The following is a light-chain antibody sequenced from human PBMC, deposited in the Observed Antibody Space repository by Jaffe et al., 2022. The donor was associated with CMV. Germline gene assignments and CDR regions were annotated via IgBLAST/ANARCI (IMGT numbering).Light chain of an antibody. CDR3: QQSYTKV. J-gene: IGKJ2*01. Sequence: DIQMTQSPSSLSASVGDRVTITCRASQSINSYLNWYQQKPGKAPKLLIYAASSLQSGVSSRFTGSGSGTDFTLTISSLQPEDSAIYYCQQSYTKVFGQGTKLEI. CDR1: QSINSY. CDR2: AAS. V-gene: IGKV1-39*01.